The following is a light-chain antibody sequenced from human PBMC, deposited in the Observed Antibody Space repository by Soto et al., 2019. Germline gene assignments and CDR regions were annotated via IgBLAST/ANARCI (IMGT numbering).Light chain of an antibody. V-gene: IGKV3-11*01. CDR3: QQRSNWPST. Sequence: EIVLTQSPGTLSLSPGERATLSCRTSQSVSSYLAWYQQKPGQAPRLLIYDASNRATGIPDRFSGSGSGTDFTLTISSLEPEDFAVYYCQQRSNWPSTFGQGTRLEIK. CDR1: QSVSSY. CDR2: DAS. J-gene: IGKJ5*01.